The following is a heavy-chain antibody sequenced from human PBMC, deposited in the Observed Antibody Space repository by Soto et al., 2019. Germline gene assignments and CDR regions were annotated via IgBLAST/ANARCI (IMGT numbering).Heavy chain of an antibody. CDR1: GGSFSGYY. CDR2: INHSGST. V-gene: IGHV4-34*01. CDR3: ARGNYDFWSGYRKYYYGMDV. Sequence: SETLSLTCAVYGGSFSGYYWSWIRQPPGKGLEWIGEINHSGSTNYNPSLKSRVTISVDTSKNQFSLKLSSVTAADTAVYYCARGNYDFWSGYRKYYYGMDVWGQGTTVTVS. J-gene: IGHJ6*02. D-gene: IGHD3-3*01.